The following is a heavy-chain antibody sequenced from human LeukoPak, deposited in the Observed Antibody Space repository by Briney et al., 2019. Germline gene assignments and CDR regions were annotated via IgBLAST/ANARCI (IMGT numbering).Heavy chain of an antibody. J-gene: IGHJ4*02. CDR3: ARDKGGGDPLFDY. CDR2: ISTSGST. CDR1: GGSIRSYY. V-gene: IGHV4-4*07. Sequence: PSETLSLTCTVSGGSIRSYYWSWIRQPAGKGLEWIGRISTSGSTNYNPFLKSRVTMSVDTSKNQFSLKLSSVTAADTAVYYCARDKGGGDPLFDYWGQGTLVTVSS. D-gene: IGHD4-17*01.